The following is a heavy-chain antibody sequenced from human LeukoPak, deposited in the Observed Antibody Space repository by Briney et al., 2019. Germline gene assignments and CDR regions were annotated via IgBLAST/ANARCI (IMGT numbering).Heavy chain of an antibody. D-gene: IGHD2-2*01. CDR1: GGTFSSYA. J-gene: IGHJ5*02. V-gene: IGHV1-69*05. CDR2: IIPIFGTA. CDR3: ARPHCSSTSCYWFDP. Sequence: GASVRVSCKASGGTFSSYAISWVRQAPGQGLEWMGGIIPIFGTANYAQKFQGRVTITTDESTSTAYMELSSLRSEDTAVYYCARPHCSSTSCYWFDPWGQGTLVTVSS.